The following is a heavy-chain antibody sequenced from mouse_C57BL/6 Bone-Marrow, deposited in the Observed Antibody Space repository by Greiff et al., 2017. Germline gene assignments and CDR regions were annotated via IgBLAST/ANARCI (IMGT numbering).Heavy chain of an antibody. V-gene: IGHV1-72*01. CDR3: ARWGNFYYAQYYAMDY. Sequence: QVRLQQPGAELVKPGASVKLSCKASGYTFTSYWMHWVKQRPGRGLEWIGRIDPNSGGTKYNEKFKSKATLTVDKPSSTSYMQLSSLTSEDSSVYYCARWGNFYYAQYYAMDYWGQGTSVTVSS. D-gene: IGHD2-1*01. CDR2: IDPNSGGT. CDR1: GYTFTSYW. J-gene: IGHJ4*01.